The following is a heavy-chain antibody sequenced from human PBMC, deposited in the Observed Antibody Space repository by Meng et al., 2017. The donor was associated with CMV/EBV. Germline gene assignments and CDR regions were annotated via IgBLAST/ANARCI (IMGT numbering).Heavy chain of an antibody. CDR2: IRYDGSNK. V-gene: IGHV3-30*02. CDR3: AKDLGVV. J-gene: IGHJ4*02. Sequence: GESLKISCAASGFTFSSYGMHWVRQAPGKGLEWVAFIRYDGSNKYYADSVKGRFTISRDNSKNTLYLQMNSLRAEDTAVYYCAKDLGVVWGQGTLVTVSS. CDR1: GFTFSSYG. D-gene: IGHD2-8*01.